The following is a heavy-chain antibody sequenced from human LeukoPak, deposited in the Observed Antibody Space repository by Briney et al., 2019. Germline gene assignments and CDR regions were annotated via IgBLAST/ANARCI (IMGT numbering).Heavy chain of an antibody. D-gene: IGHD3-3*01. V-gene: IGHV3-9*01. J-gene: IGHJ4*02. CDR3: AKGHYDYPIGFDY. CDR2: ISWNSGSI. CDR1: GFTFDDYA. Sequence: GRSLRLSCAASGFTFDDYAMHWVRQAPGKGLEWVSGISWNSGSIGYADSVKGRFTISRDNAKNSLYLQMNSLRAEDTALYYCAKGHYDYPIGFDYWGQGTLVTVSS.